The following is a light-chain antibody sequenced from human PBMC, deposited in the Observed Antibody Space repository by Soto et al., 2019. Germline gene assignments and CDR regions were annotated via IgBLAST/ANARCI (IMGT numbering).Light chain of an antibody. J-gene: IGLJ3*02. Sequence: QSALTQPPSASGSPGQSVTISCTGTSSDVGAYKYVSWYQQYPGKAPKLMIYEVTKRPSGVPDRFSGSKSGNTASLTVSGVQAEDEADYYCTSYVGNDIGVLGGGTKLTVL. CDR1: SSDVGAYKY. V-gene: IGLV2-8*01. CDR3: TSYVGNDIGV. CDR2: EVT.